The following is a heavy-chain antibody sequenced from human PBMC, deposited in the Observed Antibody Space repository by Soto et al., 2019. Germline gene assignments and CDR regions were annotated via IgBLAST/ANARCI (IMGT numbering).Heavy chain of an antibody. CDR1: GFTFSSYW. Sequence: VQLVESGGGLVQPGGSLRLSCAASGFTFSSYWMHWVRQAPGKGLVWVSRINSDGSSTSYADSVKGRFTISRDNAKNTLYLQMNSLRAEDTAVYYCARVRGAYYDFWSGYYDYYYYYMDVWGKGTTVTVSS. D-gene: IGHD3-3*01. CDR3: ARVRGAYYDFWSGYYDYYYYYMDV. J-gene: IGHJ6*03. CDR2: INSDGSST. V-gene: IGHV3-74*01.